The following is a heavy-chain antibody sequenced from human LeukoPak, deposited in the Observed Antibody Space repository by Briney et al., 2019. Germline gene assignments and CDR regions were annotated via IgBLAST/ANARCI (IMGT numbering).Heavy chain of an antibody. J-gene: IGHJ4*02. D-gene: IGHD4-17*01. V-gene: IGHV4-59*01. CDR3: ARAANDYGDFRY. CDR1: GVSISSYY. Sequence: SETLSLTCTVSGVSISSYYWSWLRQPPGKGLEWIGYIYYSGSTNYNPSLKSRVTISVDTSKNQFSLKLSSVTAADTAVYYCARAANDYGDFRYWGQGTLVTVSS. CDR2: IYYSGST.